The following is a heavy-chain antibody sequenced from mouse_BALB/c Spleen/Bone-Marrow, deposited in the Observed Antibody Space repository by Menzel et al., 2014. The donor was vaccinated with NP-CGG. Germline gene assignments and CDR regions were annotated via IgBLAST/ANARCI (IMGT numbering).Heavy chain of an antibody. Sequence: EVKLMESGAELVKPGASVKLSCTASGFNIKDTYMHWVEQRPEQGLEWIGRIDPANGNTKYDPKFQGKATITADTSSNTAYLQLSSLTSEDTAVYYCAGFGITKEEGYYYAMDYWGQGTSVTVSS. V-gene: IGHV14-3*02. D-gene: IGHD2-4*01. J-gene: IGHJ4*01. CDR1: GFNIKDTY. CDR3: AGFGITKEEGYYYAMDY. CDR2: IDPANGNT.